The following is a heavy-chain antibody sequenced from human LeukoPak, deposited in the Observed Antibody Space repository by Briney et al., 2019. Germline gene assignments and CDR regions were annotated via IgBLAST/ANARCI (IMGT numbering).Heavy chain of an antibody. V-gene: IGHV1-18*01. CDR2: VSTSNGNT. CDR3: AREEGAPIAAANI. D-gene: IGHD6-13*01. J-gene: IGHJ3*02. Sequence: GASVKVSCKASGYTFTSYGISWVRQAPGQGLEWMGWVSTSNGNTNYAQKLQGRVTMTTDTSTSTAYMELMSLRSDDTAVYYCAREEGAPIAAANIWGLGTMVTVSS. CDR1: GYTFTSYG.